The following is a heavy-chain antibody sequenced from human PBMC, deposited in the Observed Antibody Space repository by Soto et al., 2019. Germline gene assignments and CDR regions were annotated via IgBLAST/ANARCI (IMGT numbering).Heavy chain of an antibody. CDR1: GGTFSSYA. CDR3: ARDQTGGIAAAGTANWFDP. CDR2: IIPIFGTA. V-gene: IGHV1-69*06. D-gene: IGHD6-13*01. Sequence: AASVKVSCKASGGTFSSYAISWVRQAPGQGLEWMGGIIPIFGTANYAQKFQGRVTITADKSTSTAYMELSSLRSEDTAVYYCARDQTGGIAAAGTANWFDPWGQGTLVTVSS. J-gene: IGHJ5*02.